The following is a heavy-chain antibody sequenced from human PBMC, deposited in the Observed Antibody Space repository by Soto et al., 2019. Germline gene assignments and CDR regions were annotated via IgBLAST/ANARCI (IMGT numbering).Heavy chain of an antibody. Sequence: SETLSLTCTVSGGSISSYYWSWIRQPPGKGLEWIGYIYYSGSTNYNPSLKSRVTISVDTSKNQFSLKLSSVTAADTAVYYCARMDYDFWSGYYEPDNWFDPWGQGTLVTVS. J-gene: IGHJ5*02. CDR3: ARMDYDFWSGYYEPDNWFDP. CDR2: IYYSGST. D-gene: IGHD3-3*01. V-gene: IGHV4-59*01. CDR1: GGSISSYY.